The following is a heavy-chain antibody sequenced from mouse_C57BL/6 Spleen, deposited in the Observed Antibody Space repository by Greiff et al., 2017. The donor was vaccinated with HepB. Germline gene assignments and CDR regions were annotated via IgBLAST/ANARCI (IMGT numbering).Heavy chain of an antibody. V-gene: IGHV5-9-1*02. CDR3: TRVGDGYQYYFDY. Sequence: EVKLMESGEGLVKPGGSLKLSCAASGFTFSSYAMSWVRQTPEKRLEWVAYISSGGDYIYYADTVKGRFTISRDNARNTLYLQMSSLKSEDTAMYYCTRVGDGYQYYFDYWGQGTTLTVSS. J-gene: IGHJ2*01. CDR1: GFTFSSYA. D-gene: IGHD2-3*01. CDR2: ISSGGDYI.